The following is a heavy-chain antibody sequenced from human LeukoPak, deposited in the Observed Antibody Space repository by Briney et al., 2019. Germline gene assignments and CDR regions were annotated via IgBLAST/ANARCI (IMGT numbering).Heavy chain of an antibody. D-gene: IGHD3-3*02. CDR3: TTIKRGDIFGYFDF. Sequence: SETLSLTCTVSGGSMTTHHWNWIRQTPGKGLEWIGYVFDSGRTKVNPSLKSRVTLSADTSKNQLSLRLSSVTAAGTAMYYCTTIKRGDIFGYFDFWGQGILVTVSS. J-gene: IGHJ4*02. V-gene: IGHV4-59*11. CDR1: GGSMTTHH. CDR2: VFDSGRT.